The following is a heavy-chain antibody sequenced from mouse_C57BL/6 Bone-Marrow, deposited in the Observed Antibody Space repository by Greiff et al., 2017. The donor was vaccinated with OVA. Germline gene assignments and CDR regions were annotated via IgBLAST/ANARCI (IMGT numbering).Heavy chain of an antibody. CDR1: GYTFTDYY. Sequence: VQLQQSGPELVKPGASVKIPCKASGYTFTDYYMDWVKQSHGKSLEWIGDINPNNGGTIYNQKFKGKATLTVDKSSSTAYMELRSLTSEDTAVYYCARAQIYYDYLYWYFDVWGTGTTVTVSS. J-gene: IGHJ1*03. CDR2: INPNNGGT. V-gene: IGHV1-18*01. CDR3: ARAQIYYDYLYWYFDV. D-gene: IGHD2-4*01.